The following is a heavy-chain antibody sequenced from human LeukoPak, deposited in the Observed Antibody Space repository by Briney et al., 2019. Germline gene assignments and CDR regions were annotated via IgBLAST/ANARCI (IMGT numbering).Heavy chain of an antibody. CDR1: GGAFSGYY. CDR3: ARVGYSYVINAWSRTGLGAYPTKYYYHMDV. V-gene: IGHV4-34*01. D-gene: IGHD5-18*01. CDR2: INHCGST. J-gene: IGHJ6*03. Sequence: LETLSLTRAGYGGAFSGYYWSGVRQPPGKGLGWSWGINHCGSTKYKPSLQSRVTISGDTSKNQFSLKLSSATAADTAVYFCARVGYSYVINAWSRTGLGAYPTKYYYHMDVWGKGTTVTVSS.